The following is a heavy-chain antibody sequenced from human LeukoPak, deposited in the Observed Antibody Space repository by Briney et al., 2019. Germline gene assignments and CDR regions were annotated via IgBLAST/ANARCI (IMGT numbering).Heavy chain of an antibody. V-gene: IGHV3-11*04. D-gene: IGHD1-26*01. CDR3: ARDPYSGNYGAYYYYYMDV. J-gene: IGHJ6*03. Sequence: GGSLRLSCAASGFSFSDYYMSWIRQAPGKGLEWVSYISRSGTTIYYADSVKGRFTISRDNAKNSLYLQMDSLRVEDTAEYYCARDPYSGNYGAYYYYYMDVWGKGTTVTVSS. CDR1: GFSFSDYY. CDR2: ISRSGTTI.